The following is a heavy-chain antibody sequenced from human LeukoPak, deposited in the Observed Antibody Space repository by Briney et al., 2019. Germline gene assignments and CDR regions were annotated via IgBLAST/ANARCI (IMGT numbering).Heavy chain of an antibody. J-gene: IGHJ4*02. CDR1: GGTFSSYA. CDR2: IIPIFGTA. V-gene: IGHV1-69*13. Sequence: SVKASCKASGGTFSSYAISWVRQAPGQGLEWMGGIIPIFGTANYAQKFQGRVTITADESTSTAYMELSSLRSEDTAVYYCARAGYSYEPPNYWGQGTLVTVSS. CDR3: ARAGYSYEPPNY. D-gene: IGHD5-18*01.